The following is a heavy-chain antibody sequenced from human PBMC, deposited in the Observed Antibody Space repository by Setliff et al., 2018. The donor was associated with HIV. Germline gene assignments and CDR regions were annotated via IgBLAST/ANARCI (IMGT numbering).Heavy chain of an antibody. Sequence: GGSLRLSCAASGFIFSSYAMHWVRQAPGKGLEWVAVMSYDENNKYYADSVKGRFTISRDNSKNTLYLQMNSLRAEDTAVYYCAKDPRAAVATICDYWGQGTLVTVSS. CDR3: AKDPRAAVATICDY. CDR2: MSYDENNK. CDR1: GFIFSSYA. D-gene: IGHD5-12*01. V-gene: IGHV3-30*07. J-gene: IGHJ4*02.